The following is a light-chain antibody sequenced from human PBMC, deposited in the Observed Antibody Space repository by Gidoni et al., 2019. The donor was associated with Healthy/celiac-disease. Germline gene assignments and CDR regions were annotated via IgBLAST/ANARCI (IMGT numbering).Light chain of an antibody. Sequence: DIQMTHSPSSLSASVGDRVPLTCRASQSISSYLHWYQQKPGKAPKLLIYAASSLQSGVPSRFSGSGSGTDFTLTISRRQPEDFATYYCQQSYSTPRTFGQGTKVEIK. J-gene: IGKJ1*01. CDR2: AAS. CDR3: QQSYSTPRT. CDR1: QSISSY. V-gene: IGKV1-39*01.